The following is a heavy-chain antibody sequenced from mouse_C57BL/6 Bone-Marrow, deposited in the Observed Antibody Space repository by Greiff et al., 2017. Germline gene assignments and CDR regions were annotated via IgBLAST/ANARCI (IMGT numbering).Heavy chain of an antibody. D-gene: IGHD1-1*01. CDR2: ISDGGSYT. Sequence: EVNLVESGGGLVKPGGSLKLSCAASGFTFSSYAMSWVRQTPEKRLEWVATISDGGSYTYYPDNVKGRFTISRDKAKNNLYLQMSHLKSEDTAMXYCARLTVVAYYFDYWGPGTTLTVSS. V-gene: IGHV5-4*03. CDR3: ARLTVVAYYFDY. CDR1: GFTFSSYA. J-gene: IGHJ2*01.